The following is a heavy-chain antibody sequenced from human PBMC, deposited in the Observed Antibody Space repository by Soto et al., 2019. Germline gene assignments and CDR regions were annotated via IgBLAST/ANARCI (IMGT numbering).Heavy chain of an antibody. J-gene: IGHJ3*02. D-gene: IGHD1-1*01. CDR2: MSHSGGT. CDR3: ARVERGTATTVVDAFDI. V-gene: IGHV4-34*01. Sequence: QVQLQQWGAGLLKPSETLSLTCAVYGGFVSSGSYYWSWIRQPPGKGLEWIGEMSHSGGTNFNPSLKSRVTISVDTSKNQFSLKMRSVTAADTALYYCARVERGTATTVVDAFDIWGPGTMVTVSS. CDR1: GGFVSSGSYY.